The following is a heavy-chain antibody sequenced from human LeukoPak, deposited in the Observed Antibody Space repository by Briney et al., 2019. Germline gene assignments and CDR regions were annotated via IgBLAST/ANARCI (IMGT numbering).Heavy chain of an antibody. CDR3: AKMGPTGYTSSWYLES. Sequence: GGSLRLSCAASGFTFSSYSMSWVRQAPGKGLEWVSAINGDGGYTFNADSVKGRFSISRDNSKSMLYLQMYSLRAEDTALYYCAKMGPTGYTSSWYLESWGQGTLVTVSS. CDR1: GFTFSSYS. J-gene: IGHJ4*02. CDR2: INGDGGYT. V-gene: IGHV3-23*01. D-gene: IGHD6-13*01.